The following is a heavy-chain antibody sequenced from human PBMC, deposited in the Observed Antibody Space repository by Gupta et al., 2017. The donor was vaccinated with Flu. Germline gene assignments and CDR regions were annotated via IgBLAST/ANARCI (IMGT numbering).Heavy chain of an antibody. CDR1: GFTFNNYW. CDR3: ARVDDGRGYNWFDP. D-gene: IGHD3-22*01. V-gene: IGHV3-74*03. Sequence: SGFTFNNYWMHWVRQVPGKGLVWVARTNYDGRRAEYADSVKGRFTISRDNAKNTLYLHMNSLRAEDTAIYYCARVDDGRGYNWFDPWGQGTLGTVSA. CDR2: TNYDGRRA. J-gene: IGHJ5*02.